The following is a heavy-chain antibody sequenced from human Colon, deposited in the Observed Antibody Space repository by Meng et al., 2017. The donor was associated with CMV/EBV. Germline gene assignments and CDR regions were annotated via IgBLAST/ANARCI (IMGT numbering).Heavy chain of an antibody. V-gene: IGHV3-7*04. CDR2: IKADGSET. CDR1: GFTLSNYW. Sequence: GGSLRLSCAVSGFTLSNYWMIWVRQAPGMGLEWVANIKADGSETYYADSVKGRFIISRDNAKNSLYLQMNSLRVEDTAVYFCVRGHYDGAWGHGTLVTVSS. CDR3: VRGHYDGA. D-gene: IGHD3-16*01. J-gene: IGHJ4*03.